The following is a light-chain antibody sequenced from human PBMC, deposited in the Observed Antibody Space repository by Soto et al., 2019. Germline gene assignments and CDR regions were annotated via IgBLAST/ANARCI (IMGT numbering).Light chain of an antibody. CDR1: QRLSSSY. Sequence: EIVLTQSPCTLSLSPGDRATLSCRASQRLSSSYLAWYQQKPGQAPRLLIYAASSRATGIPDRFSGSGSGTDFTLTISRLEPEDFAVYYCQQYTRSWYIFGQGTKVDIK. J-gene: IGKJ2*01. CDR3: QQYTRSWYI. CDR2: AAS. V-gene: IGKV3-20*01.